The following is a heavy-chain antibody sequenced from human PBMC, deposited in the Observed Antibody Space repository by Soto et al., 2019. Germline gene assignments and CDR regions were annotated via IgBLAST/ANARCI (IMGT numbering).Heavy chain of an antibody. CDR3: ARHDSTVTATLYFDY. Sequence: SETLSLTCTVSGGSISSYYWSWIRQPPGKGLEWIGYIYYSGSTNYNPSLKSRVTISVDTSKNQFSLKLSSVTAADTAVYYCARHDSTVTATLYFDYWGQGTLVTSP. J-gene: IGHJ4*02. CDR2: IYYSGST. D-gene: IGHD4-17*01. CDR1: GGSISSYY. V-gene: IGHV4-59*08.